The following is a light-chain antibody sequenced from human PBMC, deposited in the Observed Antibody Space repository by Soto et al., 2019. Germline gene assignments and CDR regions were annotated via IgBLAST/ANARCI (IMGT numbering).Light chain of an antibody. CDR3: SSYGASSTL. J-gene: IGLJ3*02. CDR2: DVS. V-gene: IGLV2-14*03. CDR1: SSDIGSYNY. Sequence: QSALTQPASLSGSPGQSITISCTGTSSDIGSYNYVSWYQQHPGKAPKLMIFDVSYRPSGISDRFSGSKSGNTASLTISGLQPEDEADYYCSSYGASSTLFGGGTQLT.